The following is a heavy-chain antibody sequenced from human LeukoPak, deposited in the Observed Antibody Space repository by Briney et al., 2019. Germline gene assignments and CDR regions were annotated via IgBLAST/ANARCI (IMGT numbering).Heavy chain of an antibody. CDR1: GFTVSSNY. CDR2: IYSGGST. Sequence: PGGSLRLSCAASGFTVSSNYMSRVRQAPGKGLEWVSVIYSGGSTYYADSVKGRFTISRDNSKNTLYLQMNSLRAEDTAVYYCARVKASYGDYGHYYYYYMDVWGKGTTVTVSS. D-gene: IGHD4-17*01. J-gene: IGHJ6*03. V-gene: IGHV3-66*02. CDR3: ARVKASYGDYGHYYYYYMDV.